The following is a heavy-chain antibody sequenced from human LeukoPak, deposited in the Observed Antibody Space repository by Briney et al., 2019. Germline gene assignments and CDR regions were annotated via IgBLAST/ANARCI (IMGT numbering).Heavy chain of an antibody. J-gene: IGHJ3*02. CDR1: GYTFTGYY. V-gene: IGHV1-2*02. CDR3: ASPSRWFGGPSVPIHAFDI. D-gene: IGHD3-16*01. CDR2: INPNSGGT. Sequence: ASVKLSCNASGYTFTGYYMHWVRQAPGQGLEWMGWINPNSGGTNYAQKCQGRVTMSRDTSISTAYMELSRLRSDDTAVYYCASPSRWFGGPSVPIHAFDIWGQGTMVTVSA.